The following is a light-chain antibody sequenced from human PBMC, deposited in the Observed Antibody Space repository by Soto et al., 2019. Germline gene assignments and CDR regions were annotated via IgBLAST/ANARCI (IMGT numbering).Light chain of an antibody. CDR3: QQYNSYPWT. CDR1: QGISSW. Sequence: DIQMTQSPSTLSASVGDRVTITCRASQGISSWLAWYQQKPGKAPKLLIYKASSLESGVPSRFSGSGSGTEFTLNISSLQPDDFATYYCQQYNSYPWTFGQGTKVEIK. V-gene: IGKV1-5*03. J-gene: IGKJ1*01. CDR2: KAS.